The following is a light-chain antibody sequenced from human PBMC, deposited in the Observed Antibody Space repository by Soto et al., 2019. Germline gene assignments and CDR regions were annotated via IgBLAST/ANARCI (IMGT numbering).Light chain of an antibody. Sequence: DIQMTQSPSSLSAYVGDRVTITCRASQSISNRLNWYQQQTGKAPNLLIYTASNLESGVPSSFIDCVYGTNFTPPITTLYPEAFAPYYCHHSYTTPLTLGPGPTVALK. CDR2: TAS. CDR1: QSISNR. J-gene: IGKJ3*01. CDR3: HHSYTTPLT. V-gene: IGKV1-39*01.